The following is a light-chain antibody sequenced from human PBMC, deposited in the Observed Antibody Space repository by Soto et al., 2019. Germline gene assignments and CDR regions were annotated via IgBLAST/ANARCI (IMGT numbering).Light chain of an antibody. J-gene: IGKJ5*01. CDR1: QSISSW. V-gene: IGKV1-5*03. CDR2: KAS. CDR3: QQYSTYPIT. Sequence: GAIVTITCRASQSISSWLAWYQQKPGKAPKLLIYKASNLESGLPSRFTGSGSGTEFTLTISSLQSDDFATYYCQQYSTYPITFGQGTRLEIK.